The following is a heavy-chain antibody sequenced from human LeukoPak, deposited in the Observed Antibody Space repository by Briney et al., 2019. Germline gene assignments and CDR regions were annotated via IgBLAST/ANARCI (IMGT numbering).Heavy chain of an antibody. CDR2: ISAYNGST. CDR3: ARDRRTARAAGSWFDP. V-gene: IGHV1-18*01. D-gene: IGHD2-15*01. CDR1: GYTFTSYG. Sequence: ASVKVSCKASGYTFTSYGISWVRQAPGQGLEWMGWISAYNGSTNYAQKLQGRVTMTTDTSTSTAYMELRSLRSDDTAVYYCARDRRTARAAGSWFDPWGQGTLVTV. J-gene: IGHJ5*02.